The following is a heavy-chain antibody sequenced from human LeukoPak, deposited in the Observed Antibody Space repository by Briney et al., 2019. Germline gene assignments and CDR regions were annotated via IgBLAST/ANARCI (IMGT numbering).Heavy chain of an antibody. CDR2: ISAYNGNT. J-gene: IGHJ5*02. Sequence: ASVKVSCKASGYTFTSYGISWVRQAPGQGLEWMGWISAYNGNTNYAQKLQGRVTMTTDTSTSTAHMELRSLRSDDTAVYYCARVVVVAYSYGYRRPSRFDPWGQGTLVTVSS. D-gene: IGHD5-18*01. CDR1: GYTFTSYG. V-gene: IGHV1-18*01. CDR3: ARVVVVAYSYGYRRPSRFDP.